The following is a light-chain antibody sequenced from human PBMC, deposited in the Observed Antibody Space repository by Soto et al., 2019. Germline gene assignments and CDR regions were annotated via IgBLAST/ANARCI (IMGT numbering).Light chain of an antibody. CDR3: QQYNNWPLT. CDR1: QSVSNN. J-gene: IGKJ3*01. V-gene: IGKV3-15*01. CDR2: GAS. Sequence: EIVMTQSPATLSVSPGERATLSCRASQSVSNNLAWYQQKPGQAPRLLIYGASTRATGIPARFSGSGSGTEFTLTISSLQSEDFAVYFCQQYNNWPLTFGPGTEVDIK.